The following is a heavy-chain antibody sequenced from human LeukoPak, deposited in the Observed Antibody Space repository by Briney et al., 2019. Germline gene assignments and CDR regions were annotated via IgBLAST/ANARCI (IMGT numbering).Heavy chain of an antibody. J-gene: IGHJ5*02. V-gene: IGHV1-46*01. D-gene: IGHD2-15*01. CDR3: ARGGGIPRSWFDP. CDR2: INPSGGST. Sequence: ASVKVSCKASGYTFTSYYMHWVRQAPGQGLEWMGIINPSGGSTSYAQKFQGRVTMTRDTSISTAYMELSRLRSDDTAVYYCARGGGIPRSWFDPWGQGTLVTVSS. CDR1: GYTFTSYY.